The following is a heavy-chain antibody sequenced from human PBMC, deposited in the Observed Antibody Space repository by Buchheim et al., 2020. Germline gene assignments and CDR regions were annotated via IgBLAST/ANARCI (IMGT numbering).Heavy chain of an antibody. CDR2: ISGSGGST. CDR3: AKDRDQYSSSWYYFDY. V-gene: IGHV3-23*04. J-gene: IGHJ4*02. Sequence: VQLVESGGGLVKPGGSLRLSCAASGFTFSDYYMSWIRQAPGKGLEWVSAISGSGGSTYYADSVKGRFTISRDNSKNTLYLQMNSLRAEDTAVYYCAKDRDQYSSSWYYFDYWGQGTL. D-gene: IGHD6-13*01. CDR1: GFTFSDYY.